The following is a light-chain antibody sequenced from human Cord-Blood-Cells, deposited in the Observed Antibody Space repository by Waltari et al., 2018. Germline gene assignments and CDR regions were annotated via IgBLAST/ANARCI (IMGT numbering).Light chain of an antibody. Sequence: QSVLTQPPSVSGAPGQRVTISCTGSSSNIGAGYDVHWYQQLPGTAPKLLIYGTSNRPSGVPDQFSGSKSGTSASLAITGLQAEDEADYYCQSYDSSLSGYVFGTGTKVTVL. J-gene: IGLJ1*01. CDR1: SSNIGAGYD. V-gene: IGLV1-40*01. CDR2: GTS. CDR3: QSYDSSLSGYV.